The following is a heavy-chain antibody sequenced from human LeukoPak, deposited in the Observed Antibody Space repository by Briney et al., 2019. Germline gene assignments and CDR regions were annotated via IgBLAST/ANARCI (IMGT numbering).Heavy chain of an antibody. J-gene: IGHJ3*02. CDR2: ISYDGSNK. Sequence: GRSLKLSCAASGFTFSSYGMHWVRQAPGKGLEWVAVISYDGSNKYYADSVKGRFTISRDNSKNTLYLQMNSLRAEDTAVYYCAREAGRGMIVVAGDAFDIWGQGTMVTVSS. CDR3: AREAGRGMIVVAGDAFDI. D-gene: IGHD3-22*01. CDR1: GFTFSSYG. V-gene: IGHV3-30*03.